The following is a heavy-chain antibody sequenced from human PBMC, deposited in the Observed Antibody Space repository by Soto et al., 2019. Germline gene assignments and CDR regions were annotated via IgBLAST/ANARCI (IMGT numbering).Heavy chain of an antibody. V-gene: IGHV3-23*01. D-gene: IGHD6-13*01. CDR1: GFTFSSYA. J-gene: IGHJ4*02. CDR3: AKAYAAGPLDFDY. CDR2: SGSGGST. Sequence: GGSLRLSCAASGFTFSSYAMSWVRQAPGKGLEWVSASGSGGSTYYADSVKGRFTISRDNSKNTLYLQMNSLRAEDTAVYYCAKAYAAGPLDFDYWGQGTLVTVSS.